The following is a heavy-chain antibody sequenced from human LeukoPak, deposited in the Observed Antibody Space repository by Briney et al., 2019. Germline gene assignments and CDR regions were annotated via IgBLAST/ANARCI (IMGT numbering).Heavy chain of an antibody. J-gene: IGHJ4*02. CDR2: LGSAGDT. CDR3: VRGRRSYGFDH. Sequence: GGSLRLSCAASGFNFNNYDMHWVRQAPGKGLEWVSALGSAGDTYYPDSVRGRFTISKETAKNSLYLQMTSLRDEDTAVYYCVRGRRSYGFDHWGQGTLVTVSS. D-gene: IGHD3-16*01. V-gene: IGHV3-13*01. CDR1: GFNFNNYD.